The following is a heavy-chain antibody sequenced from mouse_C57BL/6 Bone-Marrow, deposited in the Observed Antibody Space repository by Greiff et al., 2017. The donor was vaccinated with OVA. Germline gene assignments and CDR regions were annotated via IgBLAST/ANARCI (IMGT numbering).Heavy chain of an antibody. CDR2: ISSGGDYI. D-gene: IGHD1-1*01. CDR1: GFTFSSYA. V-gene: IGHV5-9-1*02. Sequence: DVMLVESGEGLVKPGGSLKLSCAASGFTFSSYAMSWVRQTPEKRLEWVAYISSGGDYIYYADTVKGRFTISRDNARNTLYLQMSSLKSEDTAMYYCTSSYYYGSRGWAMDYWGQGTSVTVSS. J-gene: IGHJ4*01. CDR3: TSSYYYGSRGWAMDY.